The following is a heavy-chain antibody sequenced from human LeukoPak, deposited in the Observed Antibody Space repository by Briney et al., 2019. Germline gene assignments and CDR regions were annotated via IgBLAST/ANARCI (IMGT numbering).Heavy chain of an antibody. CDR3: ASPTISRSLDY. D-gene: IGHD1-26*01. CDR1: GFTFSSYT. Sequence: RTGGSLRLSCAASGFTFSSYTMNWVRQAPGKGLEWVSFISSSSSYIYFADSVKGRFTISRDNAKNSLYLQMNSLRAEDTAVYYCASPTISRSLDYWGQGTLVTVSS. V-gene: IGHV3-21*01. CDR2: ISSSSSYI. J-gene: IGHJ4*02.